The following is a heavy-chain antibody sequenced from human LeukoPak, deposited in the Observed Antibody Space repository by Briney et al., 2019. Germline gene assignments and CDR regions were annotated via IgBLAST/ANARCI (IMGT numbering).Heavy chain of an antibody. D-gene: IGHD3-10*01. Sequence: SETLSLTCTVSGGSISSYYWSWIRQLPGKGLEWIGYIYYRVTSDYNPSLKSRVTMSVDMSTRQISLKLSSVTAADTAVYYCARAVGGDGSGSLWGPGTLVTVSS. CDR2: IYYRVTS. CDR3: ARAVGGDGSGSL. CDR1: GGSISSYY. J-gene: IGHJ4*02. V-gene: IGHV4-59*01.